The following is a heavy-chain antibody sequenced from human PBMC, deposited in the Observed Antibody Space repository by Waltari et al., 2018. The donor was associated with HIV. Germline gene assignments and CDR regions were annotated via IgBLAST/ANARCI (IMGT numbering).Heavy chain of an antibody. Sequence: EVQLVESGGGLVQPGGSLRLSCAASGFTFSNYDMHWVRQATGKGLEWVSGSGTAGDTYYPGSVKCRFTISRENAKNSLHLQMNSLRAGDTAVYYCVRICKLNCYYYYGMDVWGQGTTVTVSS. CDR3: VRICKLNCYYYYGMDV. CDR2: SGTAGDT. D-gene: IGHD1-1*01. J-gene: IGHJ6*02. CDR1: GFTFSNYD. V-gene: IGHV3-13*01.